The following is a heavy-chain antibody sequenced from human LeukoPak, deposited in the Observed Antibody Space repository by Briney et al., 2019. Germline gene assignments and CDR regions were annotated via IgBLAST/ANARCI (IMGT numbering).Heavy chain of an antibody. Sequence: ASVKVSCKASGYTFTSYGISWVRQAPGQGLEWMGWISAYNGNTSYAQKLQGRVTMTTDTSTSTAYMELRSLRSDDTAVYYCARERGATGNPARRYFDYWGQGTLVTVSS. CDR1: GYTFTSYG. D-gene: IGHD1-26*01. CDR3: ARERGATGNPARRYFDY. CDR2: ISAYNGNT. J-gene: IGHJ4*02. V-gene: IGHV1-18*01.